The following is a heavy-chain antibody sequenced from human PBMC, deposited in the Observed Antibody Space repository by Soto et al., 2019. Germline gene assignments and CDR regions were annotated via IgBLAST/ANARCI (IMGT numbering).Heavy chain of an antibody. CDR2: IVVGSGNT. CDR1: GFTFTSSA. Sequence: ASVKVSCKASGFTFTSSAMQWVRQARGQRLEWIGWIVVGSGNTNYAQKFQERVTITRDMSTSTAYMELSSLRSEDTAVYYCAAENFRDRSAFDIWGQGTMVTVS. J-gene: IGHJ3*02. D-gene: IGHD3-3*01. CDR3: AAENFRDRSAFDI. V-gene: IGHV1-58*02.